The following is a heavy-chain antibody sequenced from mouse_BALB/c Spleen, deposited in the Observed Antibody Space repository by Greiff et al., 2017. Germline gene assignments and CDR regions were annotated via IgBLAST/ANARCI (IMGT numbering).Heavy chain of an antibody. CDR2: ISYSGST. J-gene: IGHJ4*01. Sequence: EVQLVESGPGLVKPSQSLSLTCTVTGYSITSDYAWNWIRQFPGNKLEWMGYISYSGSTSYNPSLKSRISITRDTSKNQFFLQLNSVTTEDTATYYCARGYYYAMDYWGQGTSVTVSS. V-gene: IGHV3-2*02. CDR3: ARGYYYAMDY. CDR1: GYSITSDYA.